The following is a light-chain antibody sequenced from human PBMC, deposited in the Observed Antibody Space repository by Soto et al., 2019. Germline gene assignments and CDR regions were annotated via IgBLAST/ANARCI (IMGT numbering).Light chain of an antibody. Sequence: EIVMTQSPATLSVSPGERATFSCRASQSVSSNYLAWYQQKPGQAPRLLIYGASTRATGIPDRFSGSGSGTDFTLTISRLEPEDSAVYYCQQYGSSPTWTFGQGTKVDIK. CDR1: QSVSSNY. J-gene: IGKJ1*01. CDR3: QQYGSSPTWT. CDR2: GAS. V-gene: IGKV3-20*01.